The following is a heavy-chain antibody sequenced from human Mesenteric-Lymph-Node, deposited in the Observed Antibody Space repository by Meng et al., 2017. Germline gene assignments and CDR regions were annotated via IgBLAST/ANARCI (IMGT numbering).Heavy chain of an antibody. CDR1: GGSISSGDYD. CDR2: IYYSGST. CDR3: ARDLGVATSIAGFVY. Sequence: QVQLQESGPGLVKPSQTLSLICTVSGGSISSGDYDWSWIRQPPGKGLEWIGYIYYSGSTYYNPSLKSRVTISVDTSKNQFSLRLSSVTAADTAVYYCARDLGVATSIAGFVYWGQGTLVTVSS. D-gene: IGHD5-12*01. J-gene: IGHJ4*02. V-gene: IGHV4-30-4*01.